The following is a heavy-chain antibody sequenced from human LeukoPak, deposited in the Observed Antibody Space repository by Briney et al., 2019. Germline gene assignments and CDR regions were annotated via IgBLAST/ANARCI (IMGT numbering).Heavy chain of an antibody. Sequence: KPSETLSLTCAVYGGSFSGYYWSWIRQPPGKGLEWIGEINHSGSTNYNPSLKSRVTISVDTSKNQFSLKLSSVTAADTAVYYCARGGQQQLLDFDYWGQGTLVTVSS. D-gene: IGHD6-13*01. CDR1: GGSFSGYY. CDR2: INHSGST. J-gene: IGHJ4*02. CDR3: ARGGQQQLLDFDY. V-gene: IGHV4-34*01.